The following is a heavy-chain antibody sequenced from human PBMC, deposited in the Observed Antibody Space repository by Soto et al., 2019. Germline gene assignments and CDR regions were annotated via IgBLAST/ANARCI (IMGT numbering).Heavy chain of an antibody. Sequence: QLQLQESGSGLVKPSQTLSLTCAVSGGSISSGGYSWSWIRQPPGKGLEWIGYIYHSGSTYYTPSLKSRVTISVDRSKNQFSLKLSSVTAADTAVYYCARVPGVATIGWFDPWGQGTLVTVSS. D-gene: IGHD5-12*01. J-gene: IGHJ5*02. V-gene: IGHV4-30-2*01. CDR3: ARVPGVATIGWFDP. CDR1: GGSISSGGYS. CDR2: IYHSGST.